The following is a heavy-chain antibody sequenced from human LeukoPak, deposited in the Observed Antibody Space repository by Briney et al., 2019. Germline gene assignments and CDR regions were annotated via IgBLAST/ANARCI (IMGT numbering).Heavy chain of an antibody. CDR3: ARASYYDSSGYDFDY. D-gene: IGHD3-22*01. CDR2: ISAYNGNT. CDR1: GYTFTSYG. Sequence: EASVKVSCKASGYTFTSYGISWVRQAPGQGLEWMGWISAYNGNTNYAQKLQGRVTMTTDTSTSTAYMELRSLRSDDMAVYYCARASYYDSSGYDFDYWGQGTLVTVSS. J-gene: IGHJ4*02. V-gene: IGHV1-18*03.